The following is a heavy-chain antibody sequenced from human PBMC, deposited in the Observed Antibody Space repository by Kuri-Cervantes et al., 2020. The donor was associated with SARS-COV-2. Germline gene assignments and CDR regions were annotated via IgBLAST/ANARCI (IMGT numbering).Heavy chain of an antibody. Sequence: ASVKVSCKASGYTFTGYYMHWVRQAPGQGLEWMGWINPNSGGTNYAQKFQGWVTMTRDTSISTAYMELSRLRSDDTAVYYCARGGPVGYYDGSGYGLYWYFDLWGRGTLVTVSS. J-gene: IGHJ2*01. V-gene: IGHV1-2*04. CDR1: GYTFTGYY. CDR2: INPNSGGT. CDR3: ARGGPVGYYDGSGYGLYWYFDL. D-gene: IGHD3-22*01.